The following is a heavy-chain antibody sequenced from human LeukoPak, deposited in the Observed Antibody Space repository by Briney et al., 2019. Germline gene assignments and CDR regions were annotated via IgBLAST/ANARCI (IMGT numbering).Heavy chain of an antibody. Sequence: ASMKVSCKASGYTFTGYYMHWVRQAPGQGLEWMGWINPNSGGTNYAQKFQGRVTMTRDTSISTAYMELSRLRSDDTAVYYCARQNRKFSSSGPGRYFDIWGQGTMVTVSS. CDR1: GYTFTGYY. J-gene: IGHJ3*02. D-gene: IGHD6-13*01. CDR3: ARQNRKFSSSGPGRYFDI. CDR2: INPNSGGT. V-gene: IGHV1-2*02.